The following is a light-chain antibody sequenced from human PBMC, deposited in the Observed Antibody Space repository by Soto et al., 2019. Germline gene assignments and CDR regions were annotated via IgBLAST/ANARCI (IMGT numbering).Light chain of an antibody. J-gene: IGKJ1*01. CDR3: KQYENYWT. CDR1: QPISSW. CDR2: AAS. V-gene: IGKV1-5*01. Sequence: DIQVTQSPPALSASVEARVPIRCRPSQPISSWLAWHHQKPGKDPHLLIYAASNLESGVPSRFSGSGSGTEFTLTISSLQPEDFGIYYCKQYENYWTFGKGTTGDNK.